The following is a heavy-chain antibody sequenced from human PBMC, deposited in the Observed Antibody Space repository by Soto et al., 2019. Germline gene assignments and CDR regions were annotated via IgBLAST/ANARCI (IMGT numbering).Heavy chain of an antibody. CDR1: GYTFTSYD. V-gene: IGHV1-8*01. CDR2: MKPNSGNT. J-gene: IGHJ1*01. CDR3: ARAAVAAPNPWYFLH. D-gene: IGHD6-19*01. Sequence: ASVKVSCKASGYTFTSYDINWVRQATGQGLEWMGWMKPNSGNTGYAQKFQGRLTMTRNTSISTAYLELSSLRSEDTAVYYCARAAVAAPNPWYFLHWGQGTPVTVSS.